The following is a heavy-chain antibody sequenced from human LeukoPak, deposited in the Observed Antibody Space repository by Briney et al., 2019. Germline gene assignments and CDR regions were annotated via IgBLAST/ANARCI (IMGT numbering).Heavy chain of an antibody. D-gene: IGHD5-12*01. V-gene: IGHV3-74*01. J-gene: IGHJ4*02. CDR2: INYDGTTT. Sequence: GGSLRLSCAASGFNFSSYWMHWVRQAPGKGLVWISRINYDGTTTSYADSVKGRFTISRDNAKNTLYLQMNSLRAECTAAFFCRVRRPRGYSGYVFDYWGQGTPITVSS. CDR1: GFNFSSYW. CDR3: RVRRPRGYSGYVFDY.